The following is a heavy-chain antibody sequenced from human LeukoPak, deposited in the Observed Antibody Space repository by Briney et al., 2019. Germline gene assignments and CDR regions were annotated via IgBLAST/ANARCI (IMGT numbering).Heavy chain of an antibody. CDR2: ISAYNGNT. CDR1: GYTFTSYG. D-gene: IGHD1-26*01. Sequence: ASVKVSCKASGYTFTSYGISWVRQAPGQGLEWMGWISAYNGNTNYAQELQGRVTMTTDTSTSTAYMELRSLRSDDTAVYYCARPIFSGSLDAFDIWGQGTMVTVSS. CDR3: ARPIFSGSLDAFDI. V-gene: IGHV1-18*01. J-gene: IGHJ3*02.